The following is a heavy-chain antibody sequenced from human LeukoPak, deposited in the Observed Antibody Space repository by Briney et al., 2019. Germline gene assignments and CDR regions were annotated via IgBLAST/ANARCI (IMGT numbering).Heavy chain of an antibody. J-gene: IGHJ3*02. CDR3: ARGVTSWYRGFDI. Sequence: PGGSLRLSCAASGFIFSDYYMSWIRQAPGKGLEWGSCISSSGSSTYYADSVKGRFTISRDNAKDSLYLQMNSLRSEDTAVYYCARGVTSWYRGFDIWGQGTMVTVSS. CDR2: ISSSGSST. D-gene: IGHD6-13*01. CDR1: GFIFSDYY. V-gene: IGHV3-11*01.